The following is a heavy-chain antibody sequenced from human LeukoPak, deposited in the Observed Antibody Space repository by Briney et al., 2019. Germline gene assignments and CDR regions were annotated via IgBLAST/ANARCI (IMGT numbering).Heavy chain of an antibody. CDR1: GFTFGDYA. J-gene: IGHJ4*02. CDR3: TRDTYGSGIFDY. V-gene: IGHV3-49*03. D-gene: IGHD3-10*01. Sequence: HPGGSLRLSCTASGFTFGDYAMSWFRQAPGKGLEWVGFIRSKAYGGTTEYAATVKGRFTISRDDSKSIVYLQMNSLKTEDTAVYYCTRDTYGSGIFDYWGQGTLVTVSS. CDR2: IRSKAYGGTT.